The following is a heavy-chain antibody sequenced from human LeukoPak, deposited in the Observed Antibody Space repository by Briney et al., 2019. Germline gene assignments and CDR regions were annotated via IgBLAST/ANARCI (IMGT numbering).Heavy chain of an antibody. V-gene: IGHV3-30*18. CDR1: GFTFSSYG. CDR2: ISYDGSNK. Sequence: GGSLRLSCAVSGFTFSSYGMHWVRQAPGKGLEWVAVISYDGSNKYYADSVKGRFTISREQDKNTLYLQVNSLRAEEKAVYYCAKDLLGGDSGSYYEVGELGMDVWGQGTTVTVSS. CDR3: AKDLLGGDSGSYYEVGELGMDV. J-gene: IGHJ6*02. D-gene: IGHD1-26*01.